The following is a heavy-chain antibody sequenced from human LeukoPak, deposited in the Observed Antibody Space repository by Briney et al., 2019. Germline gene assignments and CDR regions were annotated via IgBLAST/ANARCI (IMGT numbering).Heavy chain of an antibody. CDR3: ARDAVPGRGGAFDY. CDR1: GITFSGYD. D-gene: IGHD6-19*01. J-gene: IGHJ4*02. Sequence: SGVSLRLSCAASGITFSGYDMHWVRQGTGKNLEWVSAIGPAGDTYYSDSVKGRFTISREDARNSLYLQMNSLTAEDTAVHYCARDAVPGRGGAFDYWGQGTLVIVSS. CDR2: IGPAGDT. V-gene: IGHV3-13*01.